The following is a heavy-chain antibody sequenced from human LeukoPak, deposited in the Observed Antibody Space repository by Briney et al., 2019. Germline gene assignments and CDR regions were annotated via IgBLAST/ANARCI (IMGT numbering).Heavy chain of an antibody. D-gene: IGHD1-20*01. V-gene: IGHV1-18*01. J-gene: IGHJ4*02. CDR2: INVGNGDR. Sequence: ASVKVSCKASGYTLSNCGISWVRRAPGQGLEWLAWINVGNGDRNYAQNFQDRVTVTADTSTSTAYMELRSLRSDDTAVYYCAKDCNWNVDHWGQGTLVTVSS. CDR1: GYTLSNCG. CDR3: AKDCNWNVDH.